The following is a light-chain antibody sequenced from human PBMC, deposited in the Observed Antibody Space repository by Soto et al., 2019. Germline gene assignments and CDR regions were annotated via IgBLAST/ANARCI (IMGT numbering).Light chain of an antibody. CDR2: EVV. CDR1: KNDVGFYDF. V-gene: IGLV2-8*01. Sequence: QSALTQPPSASASPGQSVTISCTGTKNDVGFYDFVSWYQHHPGKAPRLIIYEVVQRPSGVPDRFSGSKSGNTASLTVSGLQAADEADYFCKSYAGSNTYVFGSGTKVTV. J-gene: IGLJ1*01. CDR3: KSYAGSNTYV.